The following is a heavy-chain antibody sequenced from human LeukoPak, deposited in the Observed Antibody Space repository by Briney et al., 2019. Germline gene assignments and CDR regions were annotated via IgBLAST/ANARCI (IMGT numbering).Heavy chain of an antibody. CDR2: IYYSGST. Sequence: SETLSLTCTVSGGSISSYYWSWIRQPPGKGLEWIGYIYYSGSTSYNPSLRSRVTISVDTSKNQFSLKLSSVTAADTAVYYCARSGYSYGADAVDIWGQGTMVTVSS. CDR1: GGSISSYY. V-gene: IGHV4-59*01. J-gene: IGHJ3*02. CDR3: ARSGYSYGADAVDI. D-gene: IGHD5-18*01.